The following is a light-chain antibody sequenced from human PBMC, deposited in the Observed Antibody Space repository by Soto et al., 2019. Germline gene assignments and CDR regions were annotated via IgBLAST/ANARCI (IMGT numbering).Light chain of an antibody. V-gene: IGKV1-39*01. CDR3: QQSLNPPHT. Sequence: IQMTQSPPSLSASVGDRVTITCRASANIYRYLNWYQQKPGKAPSLLISDASTLQSGVPSRFSGSGSGTDFTLSISSLQSEDSATYYCQQSLNPPHTFGQGTKLEI. J-gene: IGKJ2*01. CDR2: DAS. CDR1: ANIYRY.